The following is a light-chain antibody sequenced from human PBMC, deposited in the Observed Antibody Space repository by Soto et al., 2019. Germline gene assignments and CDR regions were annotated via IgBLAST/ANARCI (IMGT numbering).Light chain of an antibody. CDR1: QNIDTY. V-gene: IGKV1-13*02. CDR3: QQYDTYPRT. Sequence: IQRTQSPSSLSASVGDRVTISCRASQNIDTYLNWYQQKPGKAPKLLIYDASSLQSGVPSRFTGRGSGTEFTLTISSLQPDDFATYYCQQYDTYPRTFGQGTKVDIK. J-gene: IGKJ1*01. CDR2: DAS.